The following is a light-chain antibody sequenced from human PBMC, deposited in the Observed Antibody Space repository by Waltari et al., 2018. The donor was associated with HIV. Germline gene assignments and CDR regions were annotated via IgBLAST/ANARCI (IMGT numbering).Light chain of an antibody. CDR1: QDIYND. J-gene: IGKJ1*01. CDR2: SAS. Sequence: AIQMTQSPSSLSASVGARITITCRASQDIYNDVGWYQQKPGKAPKLLIYSASRLQSGVASRFSGSGSGTDFTLTISSLQPEDFATYYCLLDFNYPRTFGQGTLVEIK. CDR3: LLDFNYPRT. V-gene: IGKV1-6*01.